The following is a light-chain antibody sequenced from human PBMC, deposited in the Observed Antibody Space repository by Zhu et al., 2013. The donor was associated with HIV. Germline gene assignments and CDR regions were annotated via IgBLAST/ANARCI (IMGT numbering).Light chain of an antibody. CDR1: QSVSSNY. Sequence: IVLTQSPGTLSLSPGERATLSCRASQSVSSNYLAWYQQKPGQAPRLLIYGASSRATDIPDRFSGSGSGTDFTLTISRLEPDDFAIYYCQQYGSSLRSFAQGTKLEIK. CDR3: QQYGSSLRS. V-gene: IGKV3-20*01. CDR2: GAS. J-gene: IGKJ2*03.